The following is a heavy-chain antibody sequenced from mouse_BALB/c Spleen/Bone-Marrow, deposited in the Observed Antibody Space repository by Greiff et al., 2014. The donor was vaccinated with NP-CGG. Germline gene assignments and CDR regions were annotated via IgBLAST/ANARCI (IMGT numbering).Heavy chain of an antibody. D-gene: IGHD1-2*01. V-gene: IGHV1-87*01. Sequence: VQLQESGAELARPGASVKLSSKASGYTFTSYWMQWVKQRPGQGLEWIGAIYPGDGDTRDTQKFKGKATLTADKSSSTAYMQLSSLASEDSAVYYCARRDYGIRENYYAMDYWGQGTSVTVSS. CDR1: GYTFTSYW. CDR2: IYPGDGDT. CDR3: ARRDYGIRENYYAMDY. J-gene: IGHJ4*01.